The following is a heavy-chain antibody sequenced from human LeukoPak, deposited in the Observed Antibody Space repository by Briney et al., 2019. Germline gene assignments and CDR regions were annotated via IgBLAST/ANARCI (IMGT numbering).Heavy chain of an antibody. V-gene: IGHV3-20*04. CDR2: INWNGGST. D-gene: IGHD3-3*01. CDR1: GFIFDDYG. J-gene: IGHJ6*03. Sequence: GGSLRLSCAASGFIFDDYGMSWVRQAPGKGLEWVSGINWNGGSTGYADSVKGRFTISRDNSKNTLYLQMNSLRAEDTAVYYCAKGGHWGYDFWSGYYKDYYYYMDVWGKGTTVTVSS. CDR3: AKGGHWGYDFWSGYYKDYYYYMDV.